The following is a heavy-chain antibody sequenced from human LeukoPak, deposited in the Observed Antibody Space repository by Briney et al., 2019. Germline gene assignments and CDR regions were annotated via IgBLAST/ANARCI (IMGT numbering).Heavy chain of an antibody. CDR1: GGSISSSSYY. CDR3: ARETAMVTGLFDY. CDR2: IYYSGST. D-gene: IGHD5-18*01. Sequence: SETLSLTCTVSGGSISSSSYYWGWIRQPPGKGLEWIGSIYYSGSTYYNPSLKSRVTISVDTSKNQFSLKLSSVTAADTAVYYCARETAMVTGLFDYWGQGTLVTVSS. V-gene: IGHV4-39*07. J-gene: IGHJ4*02.